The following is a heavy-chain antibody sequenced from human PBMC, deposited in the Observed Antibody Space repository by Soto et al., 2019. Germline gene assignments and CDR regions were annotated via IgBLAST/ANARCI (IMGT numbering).Heavy chain of an antibody. D-gene: IGHD6-13*01. CDR1: GTSISSTDYY. V-gene: IGHV4-39*02. Sequence: QLQLQESGPGLVKPSETLSLTCTVSGTSISSTDYYWGWIRQPPGKGLEWITSIYYTGMPYYNPSLNGRVTISVDTSKNHCSLKLSSVTAADRAVYYCATDPNSSNGYRQFDYFGQGTLVTVSS. CDR3: ATDPNSSNGYRQFDY. J-gene: IGHJ4*02. CDR2: IYYTGMP.